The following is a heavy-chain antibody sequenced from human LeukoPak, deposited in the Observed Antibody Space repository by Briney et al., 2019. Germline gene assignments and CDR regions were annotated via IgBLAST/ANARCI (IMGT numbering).Heavy chain of an antibody. CDR2: ISAYNGNT. CDR1: GYTFTSYG. CDR3: ARIIDMITFGGVIVPDYFDY. J-gene: IGHJ4*02. V-gene: IGHV1-18*01. D-gene: IGHD3-16*02. Sequence: ASVKVSCKASGYTFTSYGISWVRQAPGQGLEWMGWISAYNGNTNYAQKLQGRVTMTTDTSTSTAYMELRSLRSDDTAVYYCARIIDMITFGGVIVPDYFDYWGQGTLVTVSS.